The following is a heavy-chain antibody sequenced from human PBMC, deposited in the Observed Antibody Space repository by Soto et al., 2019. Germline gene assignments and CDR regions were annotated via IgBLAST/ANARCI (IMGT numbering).Heavy chain of an antibody. Sequence: ASVKVSCKASGYTFTANYIHWVRQAPGQGLEWMGWINSNSGDTKYAQNLQGRVTLTRDTSISTVYMDLSRLMSDDTAVYYCARGTGTSWLDSWGQGTLVTVSS. CDR1: GYTFTANY. V-gene: IGHV1-2*02. CDR3: ARGTGTSWLDS. J-gene: IGHJ5*01. CDR2: INSNSGDT. D-gene: IGHD1-7*01.